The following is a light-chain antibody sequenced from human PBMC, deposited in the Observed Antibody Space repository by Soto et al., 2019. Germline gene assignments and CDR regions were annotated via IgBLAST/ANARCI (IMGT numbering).Light chain of an antibody. CDR3: ASYGSGATYV. J-gene: IGLJ1*01. V-gene: IGLV2-14*01. Sequence: VLTQPASVSGSPGQSITISCTGTSSDVGGYNYVSWYQLHPGKAPKLMIHEVSERPSGVSNRFSGSKSGNTASLTISGLQAEDEADYYCASYGSGATYVFGGGTKVTVL. CDR1: SSDVGGYNY. CDR2: EVS.